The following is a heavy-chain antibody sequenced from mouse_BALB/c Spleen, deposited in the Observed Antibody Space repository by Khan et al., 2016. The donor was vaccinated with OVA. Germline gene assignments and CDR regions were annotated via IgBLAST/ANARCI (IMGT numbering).Heavy chain of an antibody. CDR3: ARRGLYGIFAY. Sequence: QVQLKESGAELAKPGASMKLSCKASGYTFTTYWMHWVKQRPGQGLEWIGYIDPTTGYTEYNQTFKDRATLTTDKSSSTAYMQLSSLTSEESAVYYWARRGLYGIFAYWCQGTLVTASA. CDR1: GYTFTTYW. V-gene: IGHV1-7*01. J-gene: IGHJ3*01. CDR2: IDPTTGYT. D-gene: IGHD2-1*01.